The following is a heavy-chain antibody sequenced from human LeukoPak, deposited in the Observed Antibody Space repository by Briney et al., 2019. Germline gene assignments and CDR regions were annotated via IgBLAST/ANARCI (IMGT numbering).Heavy chain of an antibody. Sequence: GGSLRLSCAASGFTLSSYWMHWVRQAPGKGLVWVSRIDTDGRIITHADSVKGRFTISRDNAKNTLYLQMNILGAEDTAVYYCVRGLGDYWGQGTLVTVSS. V-gene: IGHV3-74*01. CDR3: VRGLGDY. J-gene: IGHJ4*02. CDR1: GFTLSSYW. CDR2: IDTDGRII.